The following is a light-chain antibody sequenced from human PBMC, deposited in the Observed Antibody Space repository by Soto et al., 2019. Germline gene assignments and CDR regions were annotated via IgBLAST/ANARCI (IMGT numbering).Light chain of an antibody. Sequence: QSVLTQPPSASTTPGQRVTISCSGSSSNIQNNVVNWYQQLPGTAPKLLIYNTNQRPSGVPDRFSGSKSRTSASLAISGVLSEDEAHYFCAAWDDSLNGVVFGGGTKLTVL. CDR2: NTN. J-gene: IGLJ2*01. V-gene: IGLV1-44*01. CDR3: AAWDDSLNGVV. CDR1: SSNIQNNV.